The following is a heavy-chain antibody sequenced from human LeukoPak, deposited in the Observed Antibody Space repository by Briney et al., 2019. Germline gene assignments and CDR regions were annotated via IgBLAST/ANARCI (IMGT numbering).Heavy chain of an antibody. CDR1: GFTFSDYY. D-gene: IGHD3-22*01. CDR2: ISSSGTYT. Sequence: TGGSLRLSCVASGFTFSDYYMIWIRQAPGKGLEWVSYISSSGTYTNFADSVKGRFSISRDNAKNSLYLQMNSLRAEDTAVYYCARWLSSGYQSPPGIWGQGTLVTVSS. CDR3: ARWLSSGYQSPPGI. V-gene: IGHV3-11*06. J-gene: IGHJ4*02.